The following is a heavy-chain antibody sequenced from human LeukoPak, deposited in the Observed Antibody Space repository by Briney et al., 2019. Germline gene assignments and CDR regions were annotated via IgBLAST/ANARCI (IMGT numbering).Heavy chain of an antibody. D-gene: IGHD1-26*01. V-gene: IGHV3-7*01. CDR2: INQGGSEK. J-gene: IGHJ4*02. Sequence: GGSLRLSCAASGFTFSTYWMSWVRQAPGKGLELVATINQGGSEKYYVDSVKGRFTISRDNAKHSLYLQIDSPGAEDTAMCYCARDKQVGATLLDCWGQGTLVTVSS. CDR1: GFTFSTYW. CDR3: ARDKQVGATLLDC.